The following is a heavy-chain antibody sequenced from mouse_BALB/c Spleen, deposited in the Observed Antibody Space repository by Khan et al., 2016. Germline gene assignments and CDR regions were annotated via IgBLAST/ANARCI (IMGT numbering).Heavy chain of an antibody. CDR1: GFTFSNYA. D-gene: IGHD1-1*01. CDR2: ISSGGSYT. V-gene: IGHV5-6*01. J-gene: IGHJ4*01. CDR3: ARQLHGSSSDYAMDY. Sequence: EVELVESGGDLVKPGGSLNLSCAASGFTFSNYAMSWVRQTPDKRLEWVATISSGGSYTYYPDSVKGRFTISRDNAKNTLYLQMSSLKSEDTAIYYCARQLHGSSSDYAMDYWGQGTSVTVSS.